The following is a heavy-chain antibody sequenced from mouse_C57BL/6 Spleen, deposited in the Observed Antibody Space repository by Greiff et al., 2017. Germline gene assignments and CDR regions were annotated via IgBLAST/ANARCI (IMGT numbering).Heavy chain of an antibody. D-gene: IGHD2-4*01. J-gene: IGHJ3*01. CDR2: ISYDGSN. CDR1: GYSITSGYY. Sequence: EVQLVESGPGLVKPSQSLSLTCSVTGYSITSGYYWNWIRQFPGNKLEWMGYISYDGSNNYNPSLKNRISITRDTSKNQFFLKLNSVTTEDTATYYCAREYYDYDGGFAYWGQGTLVTVSA. V-gene: IGHV3-6*01. CDR3: AREYYDYDGGFAY.